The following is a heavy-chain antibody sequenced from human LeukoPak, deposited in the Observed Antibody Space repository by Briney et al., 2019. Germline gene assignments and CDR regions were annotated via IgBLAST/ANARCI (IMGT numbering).Heavy chain of an antibody. D-gene: IGHD3-10*01. CDR2: IYYSGST. CDR3: ARGGVVGTMLRGINWFDP. V-gene: IGHV4-59*11. CDR1: GGSISRHY. J-gene: IGHJ5*02. Sequence: SETLSLTCAVSGGSISRHYWSWIRQPPGKGLEWIGNIYYSGSTKYNPSLKSPVTISVDTSKNQFTLKLSSVTAADTAVYYCARGGVVGTMLRGINWFDPWGQGTLVAVSS.